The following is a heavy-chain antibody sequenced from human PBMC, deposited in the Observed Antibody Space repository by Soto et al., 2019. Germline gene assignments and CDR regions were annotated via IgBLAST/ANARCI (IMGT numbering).Heavy chain of an antibody. CDR1: GGSISSYY. D-gene: IGHD3-22*01. CDR3: ARSRYYFSSGYRASDAFDI. Sequence: NPSETLSLTCTVSGGSISSYYWSWIRQPPGKGLEWIGYIYHSGSTYYNPSLKSRVTISVDRSKNQFSLKLSSVTAADTAVYYCARSRYYFSSGYRASDAFDIWGPGPXVTL. J-gene: IGHJ3*02. V-gene: IGHV4-59*12. CDR2: IYHSGST.